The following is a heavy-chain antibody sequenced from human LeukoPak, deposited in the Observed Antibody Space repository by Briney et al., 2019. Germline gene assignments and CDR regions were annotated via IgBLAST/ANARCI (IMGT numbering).Heavy chain of an antibody. CDR3: ATLDRGDYGDLVYYYYYMDV. V-gene: IGHV3-15*01. CDR1: GFTFRNVW. CDR2: IKSKTYGGTT. J-gene: IGHJ6*03. Sequence: NPGGSLRLSCTASGFTFRNVWMSWVRQAPGRGLEWVGRIKSKTYGGTTDYAAPVKGRFIISRDDSKNTLYLQMNSLETEDTAVYYCATLDRGDYGDLVYYYYYMDVWGKGTTVTVSS. D-gene: IGHD4-17*01.